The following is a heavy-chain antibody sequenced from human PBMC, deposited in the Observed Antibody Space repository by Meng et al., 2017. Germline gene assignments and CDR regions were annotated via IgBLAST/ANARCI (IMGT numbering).Heavy chain of an antibody. V-gene: IGHV3-30*04. CDR2: ISYDGSKK. CDR3: ARGGYDSVDPPLAYYFDY. Sequence: GESLKISCAASGFTFSSYAMHWVRQAPGKGLEWVAVISYDGSKKYYADSVKGRFTISRDNSKNTLYLQMNSLRAEDTAVYYRARGGYDSVDPPLAYYFDYWGQGTVVTVSS. J-gene: IGHJ4*02. CDR1: GFTFSSYA. D-gene: IGHD3-16*01.